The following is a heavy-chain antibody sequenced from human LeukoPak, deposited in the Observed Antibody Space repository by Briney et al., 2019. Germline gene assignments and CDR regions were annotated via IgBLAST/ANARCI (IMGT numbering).Heavy chain of an antibody. V-gene: IGHV1-18*01. Sequence: GASVKVSCKASGYTFTSYGIAWVRQAPGQGLEWMGWISVFNGNINYAQKLQGRVSMTTDTSTSTAFMELRSLRSDDTAVYYCARDHRMASTRDYYYYYGMDVWGQGTTVTVSS. D-gene: IGHD5-24*01. J-gene: IGHJ6*02. CDR3: ARDHRMASTRDYYYYYGMDV. CDR2: ISVFNGNI. CDR1: GYTFTSYG.